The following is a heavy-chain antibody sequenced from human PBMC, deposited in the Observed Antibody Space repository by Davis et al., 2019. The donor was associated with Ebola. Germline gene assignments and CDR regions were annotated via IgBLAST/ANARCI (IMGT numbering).Heavy chain of an antibody. D-gene: IGHD1-26*01. J-gene: IGHJ5*02. CDR3: ARLGLNPKSPLDP. V-gene: IGHV5-51*01. Sequence: GESLKISCKASGYSFTTYWIGWVRQMPGKGLEWMGIIYPGDSDTRYSPSFQGQVTISADKSISTAYLQWSSLKASDTAMYYCARLGLNPKSPLDPWGQGTLVTVSS. CDR1: GYSFTTYW. CDR2: IYPGDSDT.